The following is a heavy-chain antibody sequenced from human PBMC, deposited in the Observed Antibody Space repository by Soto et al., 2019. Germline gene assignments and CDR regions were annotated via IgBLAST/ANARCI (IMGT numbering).Heavy chain of an antibody. CDR3: ARVDSLQAGIDY. J-gene: IGHJ4*02. V-gene: IGHV1-69*13. CDR2: IIPIFGTA. D-gene: IGHD3-10*01. Sequence: VASVEVSCKASGGTFSSYAISWVRQAPGQGLEWMGGIIPIFGTANYAQKFQGRVTITVDESTSTAYMELSSLRSEDTAVYYCARVDSLQAGIDYWGQGTLVTVSS. CDR1: GGTFSSYA.